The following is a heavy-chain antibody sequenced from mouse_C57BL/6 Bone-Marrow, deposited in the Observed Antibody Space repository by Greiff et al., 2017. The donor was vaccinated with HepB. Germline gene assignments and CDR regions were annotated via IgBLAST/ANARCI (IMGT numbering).Heavy chain of an antibody. CDR2: IDPSDSET. V-gene: IGHV1-52*01. Sequence: QVQLQQPGAELVRPGSSVKLSCKASGYTFTSYWMHWVKQRPIQGLEWIGNIDPSDSETHYNQKFKDKATLTVDKSSSTAYMQLSSLTSEDSAVYYCARHDGYYPYAMDYWGQGTSVTVSS. CDR3: ARHDGYYPYAMDY. J-gene: IGHJ4*01. CDR1: GYTFTSYW. D-gene: IGHD2-3*01.